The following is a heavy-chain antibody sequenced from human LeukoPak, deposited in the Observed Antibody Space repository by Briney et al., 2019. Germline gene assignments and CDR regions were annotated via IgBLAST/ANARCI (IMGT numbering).Heavy chain of an antibody. CDR1: GFTFSSYE. J-gene: IGHJ5*02. V-gene: IGHV3-48*03. D-gene: IGHD6-19*01. CDR2: ISRSGSTM. CDR3: ARELEASGFDP. Sequence: GGSLRLSCAASGFTFSSYEMNWVRQAPGQGLEWVSYISRSGSTMDYADSVKGRFTISRDNAKNSLYLQMNSLRAEDTAVYYCARELEASGFDPWGQGTLVTVSS.